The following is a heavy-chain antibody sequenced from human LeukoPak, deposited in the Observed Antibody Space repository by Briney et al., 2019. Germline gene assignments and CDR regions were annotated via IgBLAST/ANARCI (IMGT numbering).Heavy chain of an antibody. Sequence: SVKVSCKASGGTFSSYAITWVRQAPGQGLEYMGGIIPIFGTANYAQKFQGRVTITADKSTSTAYMELSSLRSEDTAVYYCARARYYDSSGYSWFDPWGQGTLVTVSS. CDR3: ARARYYDSSGYSWFDP. CDR2: IIPIFGTA. V-gene: IGHV1-69*06. CDR1: GGTFSSYA. J-gene: IGHJ5*02. D-gene: IGHD3-22*01.